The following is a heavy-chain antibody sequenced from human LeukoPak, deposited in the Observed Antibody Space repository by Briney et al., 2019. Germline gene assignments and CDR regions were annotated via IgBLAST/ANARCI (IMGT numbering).Heavy chain of an antibody. CDR1: GYTSTSNY. CDR2: IYPRDGST. CDR3: ARDQEGFDY. J-gene: IGHJ4*02. V-gene: IGHV1-46*01. Sequence: ASVKVSCKASGYTSTSNYIHWVRQAPGQGLEWMGMIYPRDGSTSYAQKFQGRVTVTRDTSTSTVHMELSGLRSEDPAVYYCARDQEGFDYWGQGTLVTVSS.